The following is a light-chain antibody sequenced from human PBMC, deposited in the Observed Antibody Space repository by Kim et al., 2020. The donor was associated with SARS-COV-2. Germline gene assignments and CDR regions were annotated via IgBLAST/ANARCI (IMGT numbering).Light chain of an antibody. CDR3: NCRDSSGYHLV. CDR1: SLRNYY. Sequence: ALGQTVRITCKGDSLRNYYASWYQQKPGQATVFVIYGENNRPSGIPDRFSGSFSGNTASLTITGAQAEDEADYYCNCRDSSGYHLVFGGGTKLTVL. V-gene: IGLV3-19*01. CDR2: GEN. J-gene: IGLJ2*01.